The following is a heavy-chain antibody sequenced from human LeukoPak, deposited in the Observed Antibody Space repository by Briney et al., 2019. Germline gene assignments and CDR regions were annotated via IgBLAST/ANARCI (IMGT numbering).Heavy chain of an antibody. CDR2: IYYSGST. J-gene: IGHJ4*02. CDR3: ARAIVYYYGSGSSYFDY. Sequence: SETLSLTCTVSGGSISSSSYYWGWIRQPPGKGLGWIGSIYYSGSTYYNPSLKSRVTISVDTSKNQFSLKLSSVTAADTAVYYCARAIVYYYGSGSSYFDYWGQGTLVTVSS. D-gene: IGHD3-10*01. V-gene: IGHV4-39*01. CDR1: GGSISSSSYY.